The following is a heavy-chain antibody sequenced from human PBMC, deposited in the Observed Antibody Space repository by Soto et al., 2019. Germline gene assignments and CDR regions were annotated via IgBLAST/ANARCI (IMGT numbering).Heavy chain of an antibody. CDR2: ISYDGSNK. Sequence: QVQLVESGGGVVQPGTSLRLSCAASGFTFTSYAMHWVRQAPGKGLEWVAVISYDGSNKYYADSVKGRFTISRDNSKNTLYLQMNSLRAEDTAVYYSARPHGDSSPENWFDPWGQGTLVTVSS. CDR3: ARPHGDSSPENWFDP. V-gene: IGHV3-30-3*01. D-gene: IGHD6-13*01. J-gene: IGHJ5*02. CDR1: GFTFTSYA.